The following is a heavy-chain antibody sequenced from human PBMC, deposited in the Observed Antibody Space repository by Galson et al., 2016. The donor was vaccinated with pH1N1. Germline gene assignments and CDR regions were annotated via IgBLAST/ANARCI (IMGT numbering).Heavy chain of an antibody. Sequence: SLRLSCAASGFIFRNYAMSWVRQAPGKGLEWVSAISASGTITYYADPVKGRYIISRDNSGNTLYLQMNSLRAEDTAAYYCAKNGTSIFGVITSPGHNYDVDVWGQGTTVIVSS. CDR3: AKNGTSIFGVITSPGHNYDVDV. D-gene: IGHD3-3*01. CDR2: ISASGTIT. CDR1: GFIFRNYA. V-gene: IGHV3-23*01. J-gene: IGHJ6*03.